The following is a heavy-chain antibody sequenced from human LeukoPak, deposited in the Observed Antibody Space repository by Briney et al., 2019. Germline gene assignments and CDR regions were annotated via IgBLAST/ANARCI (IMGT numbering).Heavy chain of an antibody. CDR1: EFTVSNNY. CDR3: AKDFTVVVPTAVALFDY. D-gene: IGHD2-2*01. V-gene: IGHV3-23*01. Sequence: GGSLRLSCAVSEFTVSNNYMSWVRQAPGKGPEWVSGISGSGDRTYYADSVKGRFTISRDNSKNTLYLQMNTLRAEDTAVYYCAKDFTVVVPTAVALFDYWGQGTLVTVSS. J-gene: IGHJ4*02. CDR2: ISGSGDRT.